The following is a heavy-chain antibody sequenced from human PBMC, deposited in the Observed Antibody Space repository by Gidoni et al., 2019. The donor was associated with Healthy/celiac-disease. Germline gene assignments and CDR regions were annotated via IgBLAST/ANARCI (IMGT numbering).Heavy chain of an antibody. V-gene: IGHV3-23*01. CDR3: AKVYLRITMIVGAFDI. Sequence: EVQLLASGGGLVQPGGSLRLSCAACGFTFSSYAMSWVRQAPGKGLEWVSGISGSGGSTYYADSVKGRFTISRDNSKNTLYLQMNSLRAEDTAVYYCAKVYLRITMIVGAFDIWGQGTMVTVSS. CDR1: GFTFSSYA. D-gene: IGHD3-22*01. J-gene: IGHJ3*02. CDR2: ISGSGGST.